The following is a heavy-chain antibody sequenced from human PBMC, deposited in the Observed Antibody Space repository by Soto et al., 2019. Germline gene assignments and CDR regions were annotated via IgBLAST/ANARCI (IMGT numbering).Heavy chain of an antibody. J-gene: IGHJ4*02. CDR3: ARPIGALSTTDFTY. V-gene: IGHV5-51*01. Sequence: PGESLKISCKGSGYHFTNYWIGWVRQMPGKGLELMGFIYPSDSDTRYSPPFQGQVTISADKSISTAYLQWSSLKASDTAMYYCARPIGALSTTDFTYWGQGTLVTVSS. D-gene: IGHD3-22*01. CDR1: GYHFTNYW. CDR2: IYPSDSDT.